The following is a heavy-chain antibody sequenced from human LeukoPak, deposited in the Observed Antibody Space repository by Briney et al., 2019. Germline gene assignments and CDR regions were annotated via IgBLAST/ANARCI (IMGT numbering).Heavy chain of an antibody. V-gene: IGHV3-66*01. CDR3: ARSRRYCSGGSCYPGGYYFDY. D-gene: IGHD2-15*01. J-gene: IGHJ4*02. CDR2: IYSGGST. CDR1: GFTVSSNY. Sequence: PGGSLRLSCAASGFTVSSNYMSWVRQAPGKGLEWVSVIYSGGSTYYADSVKGRFTISRDNSKNTLYLQMNSLRAEDTAVYYCARSRRYCSGGSCYPGGYYFDYWGQGTLVTVSS.